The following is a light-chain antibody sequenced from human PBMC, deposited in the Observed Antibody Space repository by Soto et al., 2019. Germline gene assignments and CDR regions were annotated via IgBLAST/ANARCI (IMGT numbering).Light chain of an antibody. CDR1: QGIGSY. V-gene: IGKV1-9*01. Sequence: IQLTQSPSSLSASVGDRVTITCRASQGIGSYLAWYQQKPGEAPKLLIYAASTLQSGVPSRFSGSGSGTDFALTISSLQAADFATYYCQQLSSYPSTFGGGTKVEIK. CDR2: AAS. CDR3: QQLSSYPST. J-gene: IGKJ4*01.